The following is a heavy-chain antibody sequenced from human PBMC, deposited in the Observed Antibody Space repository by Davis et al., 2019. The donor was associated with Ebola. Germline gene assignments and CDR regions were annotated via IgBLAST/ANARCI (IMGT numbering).Heavy chain of an antibody. D-gene: IGHD3/OR15-3a*01. CDR3: SRGRTGLDY. CDR1: GFNFGDYS. Sequence: PGGSLRLSCTSSGFNFGDYSLTWVRQAPGKGLEWIGFVRGKDYDYDGTTEYAASVKGRFTISRDGSKAIAYLQVNSLETEDTAVYYCSRGRTGLDYWGQGTLVTVSS. V-gene: IGHV3-49*04. J-gene: IGHJ4*02. CDR2: VRGKDYDYDGTT.